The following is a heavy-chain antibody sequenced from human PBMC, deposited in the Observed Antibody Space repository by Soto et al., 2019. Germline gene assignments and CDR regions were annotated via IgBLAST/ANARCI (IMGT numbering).Heavy chain of an antibody. Sequence: SETLSLTCTVSGGSVSSNSYSWGWIRQSPGKGLEWIGIIYSTENTYYHPSLLSRVTISADTSMNEFSLILTSVTATDTAVYYCARHADRGTYTLAFDVWGQGKMVTVSS. CDR1: GGSVSSNSYS. J-gene: IGHJ3*01. CDR2: IYSTENT. D-gene: IGHD3-16*01. V-gene: IGHV4-39*01. CDR3: ARHADRGTYTLAFDV.